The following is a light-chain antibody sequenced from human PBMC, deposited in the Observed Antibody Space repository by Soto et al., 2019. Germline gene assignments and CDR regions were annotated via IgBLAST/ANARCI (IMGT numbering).Light chain of an antibody. V-gene: IGLV2-8*01. CDR2: AVS. J-gene: IGLJ3*02. Sequence: QSALTQPPSASGSPGQSVTISCTGTSSDVGGYKYVSWYQQYPGKAPKLMIYAVSKRPSGVPDRFSGSKSGNTASLTVSGLQAEDEADYYCSSYAGSNNWVFGGGTQLTVL. CDR1: SSDVGGYKY. CDR3: SSYAGSNNWV.